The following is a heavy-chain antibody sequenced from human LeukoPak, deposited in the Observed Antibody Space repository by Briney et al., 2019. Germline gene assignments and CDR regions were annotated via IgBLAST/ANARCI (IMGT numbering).Heavy chain of an antibody. CDR3: ARDNRGFGLNYYGMDV. Sequence: ASVKVSCKASGYTFTSYYMHWVRQAPGQGLEWVGIINPSGGSTRYAQKFKGRVTMTRDTSTTTVYMELSSLRSEDTAVYYCARDNRGFGLNYYGMDVWGQGTTVTVSS. CDR2: INPSGGST. CDR1: GYTFTSYY. J-gene: IGHJ6*02. V-gene: IGHV1-46*01. D-gene: IGHD2/OR15-2a*01.